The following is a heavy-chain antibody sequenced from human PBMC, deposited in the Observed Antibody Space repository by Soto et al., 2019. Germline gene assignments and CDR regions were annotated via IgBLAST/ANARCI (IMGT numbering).Heavy chain of an antibody. CDR1: SDSISSYY. D-gene: IGHD6-13*01. CDR3: ARGTSWQLPFDY. CDR2: ISYSGST. Sequence: QVQLQESGPGLVKPSETLSLTCTVSSDSISSYYWSWIRQPPGKRLEWIGYISYSGSTDYNPSLKSRVTISGDTSKNPFSLKVSSVTAADTAVSYCARGTSWQLPFDYWGQGTLVTVSS. V-gene: IGHV4-59*01. J-gene: IGHJ4*02.